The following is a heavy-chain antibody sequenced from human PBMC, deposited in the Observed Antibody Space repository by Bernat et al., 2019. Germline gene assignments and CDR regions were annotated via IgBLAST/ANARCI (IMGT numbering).Heavy chain of an antibody. CDR3: ARESYYDSSGYYRFDY. CDR2: IWYDGSNK. J-gene: IGHJ4*02. D-gene: IGHD3-22*01. V-gene: IGHV3-33*01. Sequence: VQLLESGGGLVQPGGSLRLSCAASGFTFSSYGMHWVRQAPGKGLEWVAVIWYDGSNKYYADSVKGRFTISRDNSKNTLYLQMNSLRAEDTAVYYCARESYYDSSGYYRFDYWGQGTLVTVSS. CDR1: GFTFSSYG.